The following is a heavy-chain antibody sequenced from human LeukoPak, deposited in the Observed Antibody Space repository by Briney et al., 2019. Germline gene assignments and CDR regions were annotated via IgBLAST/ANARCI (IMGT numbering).Heavy chain of an antibody. J-gene: IGHJ4*02. CDR1: GFTFSNYA. Sequence: GGSLRLSCAASGFTFSNYAMSWVRQAPGKGLAWVSTISGGGASTYYADSVKGRFTISRDTSMNTLYLQMNSLRAEDTAIYYCAKRHSGLRYDYWGQGTLVTVSS. CDR3: AKRHSGLRYDY. CDR2: ISGGGAST. V-gene: IGHV3-23*01. D-gene: IGHD4-17*01.